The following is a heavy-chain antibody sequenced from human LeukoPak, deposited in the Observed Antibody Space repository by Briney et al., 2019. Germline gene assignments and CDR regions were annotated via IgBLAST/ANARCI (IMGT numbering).Heavy chain of an antibody. CDR1: GYTFTDYY. CDR3: ATGPGAYCGGDCSSTLDY. CDR2: VDPEDGET. Sequence: ATVKISCKVSGYTFTDYYMHWVQQAPGKGLEWTGLVDPEDGETIYAEEFQGRVTITADTSTDTAYMELSSLRSEDTAVYYCATGPGAYCGGDCSSTLDYWGQGTLVTVSS. J-gene: IGHJ4*02. D-gene: IGHD2-21*01. V-gene: IGHV1-69-2*01.